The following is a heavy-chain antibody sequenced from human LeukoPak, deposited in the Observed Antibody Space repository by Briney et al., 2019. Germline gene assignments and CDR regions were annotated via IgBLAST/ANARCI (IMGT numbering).Heavy chain of an antibody. J-gene: IGHJ4*02. CDR1: GGSISSYY. D-gene: IGHD5-18*01. V-gene: IGHV4-59*01. CDR2: IYYSGST. Sequence: PSETLSLTCTVSGGSISSYYWSWIRQPPGKGLEWIGYIYYSGSTNYNPSLKSRVTISVDTSKNQFSLKLSSVTAADTAVYYCARVRLWFGAYFDDWGQGTLVTVSS. CDR3: ARVRLWFGAYFDD.